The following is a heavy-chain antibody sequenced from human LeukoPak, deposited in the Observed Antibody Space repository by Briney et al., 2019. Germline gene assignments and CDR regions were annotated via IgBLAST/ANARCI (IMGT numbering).Heavy chain of an antibody. Sequence: GGSLRLSCVASGFTFETYHMNWVRQAPGKGLEWLSGITSGGGVIYYADSVKGRFTISRDDATNSVFLPMSGLTVADTAVYYCARKRLADLGDDTSFGGTPFDSWGQGTLVIVSS. V-gene: IGHV3-48*03. CDR1: GFTFETYH. CDR3: ARKRLADLGDDTSFGGTPFDS. CDR2: ITSGGGVI. J-gene: IGHJ4*02. D-gene: IGHD3-16*01.